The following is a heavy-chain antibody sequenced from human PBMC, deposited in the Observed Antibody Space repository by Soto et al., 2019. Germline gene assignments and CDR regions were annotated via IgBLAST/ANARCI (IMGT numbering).Heavy chain of an antibody. Sequence: EVQLLESGGGLVQPGGSLRLSCAASGFTFSNSAMNWGRQAPGKGLEWVSALSGSGGSTYYADSVKGRFTISRDISKNTLYLHINSLRDEDTAVYYCAKDLYGMDVWGQGTTGTVSS. V-gene: IGHV3-23*01. CDR3: AKDLYGMDV. J-gene: IGHJ6*02. CDR2: LSGSGGST. CDR1: GFTFSNSA.